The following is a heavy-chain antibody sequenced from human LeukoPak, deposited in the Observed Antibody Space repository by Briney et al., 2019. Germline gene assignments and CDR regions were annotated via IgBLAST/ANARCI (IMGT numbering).Heavy chain of an antibody. CDR3: AKDADISVELVVITSFDS. Sequence: GGTLRLSCAASRFTFSTYGMNWVRQTPGKGLEWVSAISGSGNRAYHADSVKGRFTISRDNSKNMLYLQMNSLRAEDTALYYCAKDADISVELVVITSFDSWGQGTLVTVAS. J-gene: IGHJ4*02. CDR2: ISGSGNRA. D-gene: IGHD3-22*01. V-gene: IGHV3-23*01. CDR1: RFTFSTYG.